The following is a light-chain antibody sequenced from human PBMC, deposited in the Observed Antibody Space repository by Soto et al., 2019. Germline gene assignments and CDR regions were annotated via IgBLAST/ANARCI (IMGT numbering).Light chain of an antibody. CDR2: DVS. CDR3: CSYAGSYSYV. V-gene: IGLV2-11*01. CDR1: SSDVGDYKY. Sequence: QSALTQPRSVSGSPGQSVTISCTGTSSDVGDYKYVSWYRQHPGKAPKLIIYDVSERPSGVPDRFSGSKSGNTASLTISGRQAEDEADYYCCSYAGSYSYVFGTGTKLTVL. J-gene: IGLJ1*01.